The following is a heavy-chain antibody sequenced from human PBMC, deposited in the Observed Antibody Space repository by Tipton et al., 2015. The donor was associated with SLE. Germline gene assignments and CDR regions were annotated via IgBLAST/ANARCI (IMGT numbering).Heavy chain of an antibody. D-gene: IGHD1-26*01. CDR1: GYTFTNYH. CDR2: INPSTGTT. CDR3: ARDGAANGMKFFFDI. V-gene: IGHV1-46*01. Sequence: QLVQSGAEVKKPGASVKVSCEASGYTFTNYHMHWVRQAPGQGLEWMGIINPSTGTTSYAQKFQGRVTMTSDTSTSTVYMELSSLRSEDTAVLYCARDGAANGMKFFFDIWGQGTMVTVSS. J-gene: IGHJ3*02.